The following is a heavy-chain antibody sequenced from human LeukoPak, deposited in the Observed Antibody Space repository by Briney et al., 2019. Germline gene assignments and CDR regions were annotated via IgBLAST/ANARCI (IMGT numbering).Heavy chain of an antibody. CDR2: NNHSGST. J-gene: IGHJ5*02. CDR1: GGSFSGYY. CDR3: ARGSPRGYGSGSYVRSWFDP. D-gene: IGHD3-10*01. Sequence: SETLSLTCAVYGGSFSGYYWSWIRQPPGKGLEWIGENNHSGSTNYNPSLKSRVTISVDTSKNQFSLKLSSVTAADTAVYYCARGSPRGYGSGSYVRSWFDPWGQGTLVTVSS. V-gene: IGHV4-34*01.